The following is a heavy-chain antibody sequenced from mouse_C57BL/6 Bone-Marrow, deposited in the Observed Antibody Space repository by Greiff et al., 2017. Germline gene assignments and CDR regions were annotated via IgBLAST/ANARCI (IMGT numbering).Heavy chain of an antibody. D-gene: IGHD1-1*01. J-gene: IGHJ3*01. CDR3: TPYYYGSSYGGFAY. CDR2: FDPENGDT. CDR1: GFNIKDVY. V-gene: IGHV14-4*01. Sequence: EVKLQESGAELVRPGASVKLSCTASGFNIKDVYMHWVKQRPEQGLEWIGWFDPENGDTKYASKFQGKATITAATSSNTAYLQPSSLTSEDTAVYCCTPYYYGSSYGGFAYWGQGTLVTVSA.